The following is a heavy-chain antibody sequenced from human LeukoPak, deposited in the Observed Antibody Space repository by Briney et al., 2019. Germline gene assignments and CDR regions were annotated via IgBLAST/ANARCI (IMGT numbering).Heavy chain of an antibody. CDR2: ISAYNGNT. V-gene: IGHV1-18*01. J-gene: IGHJ4*02. Sequence: EASVKVSCKASGYTFTSYGISWVRQAPGQGLEWMGWISAYNGNTNYAQKLQGRVTMTTDTSTSTAYMELRSLRSDDTAVYYCARAGDSSGYYHLVYWGQGTLVTVSS. CDR1: GYTFTSYG. CDR3: ARAGDSSGYYHLVY. D-gene: IGHD3-22*01.